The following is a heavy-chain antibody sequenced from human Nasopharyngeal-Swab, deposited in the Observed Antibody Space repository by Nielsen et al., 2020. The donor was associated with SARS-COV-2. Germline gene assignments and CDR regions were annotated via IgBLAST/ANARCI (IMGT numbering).Heavy chain of an antibody. D-gene: IGHD3-10*01. Sequence: SVKVSCKASGGTFSSYAISWVRQAPGQGLEWMGGIIPIFGTANYAQKFQGRVTITADESTSTAYMELSSLRSEDTAVYYCARDLMVRGVILPAMDVWGKRTTVTVSS. J-gene: IGHJ6*03. CDR1: GGTFSSYA. CDR2: IIPIFGTA. V-gene: IGHV1-69*13. CDR3: ARDLMVRGVILPAMDV.